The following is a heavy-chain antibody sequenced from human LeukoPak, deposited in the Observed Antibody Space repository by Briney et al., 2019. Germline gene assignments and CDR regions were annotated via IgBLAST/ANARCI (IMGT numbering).Heavy chain of an antibody. Sequence: SETLSLTCTVSGGSISSYYWSWIRQPPGKGLEWIGYIYYGGSTNYNPSLKSRVTISVDTSKNQFSLKLSSVTAADTAVYYCARRALTLYSSSSSWFDPWGQGTLVTVSS. CDR1: GGSISSYY. CDR3: ARRALTLYSSSSSWFDP. V-gene: IGHV4-59*08. D-gene: IGHD6-6*01. CDR2: IYYGGST. J-gene: IGHJ5*02.